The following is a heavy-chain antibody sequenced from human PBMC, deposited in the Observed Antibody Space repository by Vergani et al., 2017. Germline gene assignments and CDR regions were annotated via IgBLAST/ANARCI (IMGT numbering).Heavy chain of an antibody. CDR2: ISGSAVSG. CDR1: EFTFSNYA. V-gene: IGHV3-23*01. CDR3: AKQYFVSGNCLFDY. Sequence: EVQLLESGGGLVQPGGSLRLTCAASEFTFSNYAMNWVRQDQGKGLEWVSGISGSAVSGYYTNSVKGRFTISRDNSKNMLFLQMNNLRTADTAVYYCAKQYFVSGNCLFDYWGQGTLFTVSS. J-gene: IGHJ4*02. D-gene: IGHD3-10*01.